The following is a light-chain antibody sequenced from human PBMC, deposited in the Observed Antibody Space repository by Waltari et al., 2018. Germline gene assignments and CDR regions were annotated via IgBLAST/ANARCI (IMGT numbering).Light chain of an antibody. CDR1: QSISSY. Sequence: EIVLTQSPATLSLSPGARATLSCRASQSISSYLAWYQQNPGQAPKFLIYDASNRATGIPARFSGSGSWTDFTLTITSLEPEDFAVYYCQQRSSLPITFGQGTRLDIK. J-gene: IGKJ5*01. V-gene: IGKV3-11*01. CDR3: QQRSSLPIT. CDR2: DAS.